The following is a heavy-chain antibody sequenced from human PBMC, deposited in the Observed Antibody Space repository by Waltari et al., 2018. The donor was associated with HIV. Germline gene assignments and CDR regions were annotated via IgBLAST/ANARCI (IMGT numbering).Heavy chain of an antibody. CDR3: AKGGTSGYTFGFGR. Sequence: EVQLVESGGGLVQPGGSLRLSCAASGFPFRSYWMHWVRQAPGKGLVWVSRINSDGSITSHADSVKGRFTISRDNARNTLYLQMNSLGAEDTAMYYCAKGGTSGYTFGFGRWGQGTLVTVSS. D-gene: IGHD5-18*01. V-gene: IGHV3-74*01. J-gene: IGHJ1*01. CDR2: INSDGSIT. CDR1: GFPFRSYW.